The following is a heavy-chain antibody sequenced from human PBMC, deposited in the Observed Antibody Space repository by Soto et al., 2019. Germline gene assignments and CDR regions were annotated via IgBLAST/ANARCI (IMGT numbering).Heavy chain of an antibody. CDR1: GFTFSSYW. D-gene: IGHD2-2*01. CDR3: AREGYCSSTRCIYYGMDV. V-gene: IGHV3-7*01. Sequence: GGSLRLSCAASGFTFSSYWMSWVRQAPGKGLEWVANIKQDGSEKYYVDSVKGRFTISRDNAKNSLYLQMNSLRAEDTAVYYCAREGYCSSTRCIYYGMDVWGQGTTVTVSS. J-gene: IGHJ6*02. CDR2: IKQDGSEK.